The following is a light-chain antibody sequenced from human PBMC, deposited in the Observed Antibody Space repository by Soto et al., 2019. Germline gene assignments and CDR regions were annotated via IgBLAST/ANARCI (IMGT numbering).Light chain of an antibody. CDR1: SSNVGTNT. J-gene: IGLJ3*02. Sequence: QSVLTQPPSVSGTPGQRVTISCSGSSSNVGTNTVHWYQHLPGTAPKLLIYTDDQRPSWVPDRFSGSRSGASASLAISGLQSEDEADYYCSTWDASLDAPVFGGGTQLTVL. V-gene: IGLV1-44*01. CDR3: STWDASLDAPV. CDR2: TDD.